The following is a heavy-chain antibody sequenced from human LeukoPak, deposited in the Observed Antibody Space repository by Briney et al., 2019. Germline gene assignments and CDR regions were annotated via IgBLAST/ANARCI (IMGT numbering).Heavy chain of an antibody. Sequence: WGSLRLSCAASGFIFTTYWMTWVRQAPGKGLEWVANINQDGSETYYVDSVKGRFTIFRDKTKNSLYLQMINLSAEDTAMYYCASSVFSFSGSQWDPFDIWGQGTMVTVSS. CDR3: ASSVFSFSGSQWDPFDI. D-gene: IGHD6-19*01. CDR1: GFIFTTYW. CDR2: INQDGSET. V-gene: IGHV3-7*03. J-gene: IGHJ3*02.